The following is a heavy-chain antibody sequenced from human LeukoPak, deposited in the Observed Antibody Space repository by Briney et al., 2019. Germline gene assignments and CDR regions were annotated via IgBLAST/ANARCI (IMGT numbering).Heavy chain of an antibody. CDR2: IYYSGST. V-gene: IGHV4-59*01. Sequence: PSETLSLTCTVSGGSISSYYWSWIRQPPGKGLEWIGYIYYSGSTNYNPSLKSRVTISVDTSENQFSLKLSSVTAADTAVYYCARAPEAYHLDYWGQGTLVTVSS. CDR1: GGSISSYY. CDR3: ARAPEAYHLDY. J-gene: IGHJ4*02. D-gene: IGHD2-2*01.